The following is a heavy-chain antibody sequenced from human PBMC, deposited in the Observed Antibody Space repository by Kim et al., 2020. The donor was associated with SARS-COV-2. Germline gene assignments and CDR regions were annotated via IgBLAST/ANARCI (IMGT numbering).Heavy chain of an antibody. V-gene: IGHV3-49*02. J-gene: IGHJ3*02. CDR3: TRGPPVAAAADDAFDI. D-gene: IGHD6-13*01. Sequence: SVKGRFTISRDDSKSIAYLQMNSLTTEDTAVYYCTRGPPVAAAADDAFDIWGQGTMVTVSS.